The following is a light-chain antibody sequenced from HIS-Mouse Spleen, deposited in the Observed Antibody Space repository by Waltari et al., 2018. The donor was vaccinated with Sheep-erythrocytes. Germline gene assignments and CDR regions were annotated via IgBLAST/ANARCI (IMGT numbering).Light chain of an antibody. CDR1: SSDVGSYNL. CDR2: QGT. CDR3: CSYAGSSTPWV. Sequence: QSALTQPASVSGSPGQSITISCTGTSSDVGSYNLVSWYQQHPGKAPKLMIYQGTKRPSGVTHRVPGCKSGNTASLTISGLQAEDEADYYCCSYAGSSTPWVFGGGTKLTVL. V-gene: IGLV2-23*01. J-gene: IGLJ3*02.